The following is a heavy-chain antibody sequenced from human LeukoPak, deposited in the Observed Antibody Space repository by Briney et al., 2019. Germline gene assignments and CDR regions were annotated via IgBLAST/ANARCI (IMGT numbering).Heavy chain of an antibody. V-gene: IGHV4-4*08. J-gene: IGHJ4*02. D-gene: IGHD6-19*01. CDR1: GDSMSGYC. CDR2: IRSTGEK. Sequence: SETLSLTCTISGDSMSGYCWNWIRQPPGKGLQWIGNIRSTGEKNYNPSLKSRVSISLDTSKSHLSLNLTSVFAADTAIYYCVRRDTGWNYFDYWGQGILVSVSS. CDR3: VRRDTGWNYFDY.